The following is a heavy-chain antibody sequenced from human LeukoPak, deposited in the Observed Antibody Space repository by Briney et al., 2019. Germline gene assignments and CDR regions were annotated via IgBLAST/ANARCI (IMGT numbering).Heavy chain of an antibody. CDR3: ARAAARYCTTGVCYTYGAPYFDY. D-gene: IGHD2-8*01. Sequence: GGSLRLSCAASGFTFSSYPMHWVRQAPGKGLEWVAVISYDGSNKYYADSVKGRFTISRDNSKNTLYLQMSSLRVEDTAVYYCARAAARYCTTGVCYTYGAPYFDYWGQGTLVTVSS. J-gene: IGHJ4*02. CDR1: GFTFSSYP. CDR2: ISYDGSNK. V-gene: IGHV3-30-3*01.